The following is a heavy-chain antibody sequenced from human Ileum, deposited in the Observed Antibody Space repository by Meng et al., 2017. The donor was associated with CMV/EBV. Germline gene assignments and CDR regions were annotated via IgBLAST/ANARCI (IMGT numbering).Heavy chain of an antibody. J-gene: IGHJ4*02. Sequence: GQRVESVAEVKKSGASVKVSCKASEYTFTGYYMHWVRQAPGQGLEWMGWINPNSGGTNYPQKFQGRVTMTRDTSISTAYMELSRLTSHDTAVYYCARDFVAGYSTSSTGFDYWGQGTLVTVSS. CDR3: ARDFVAGYSTSSTGFDY. D-gene: IGHD6-6*01. V-gene: IGHV1-2*02. CDR1: EYTFTGYY. CDR2: INPNSGGT.